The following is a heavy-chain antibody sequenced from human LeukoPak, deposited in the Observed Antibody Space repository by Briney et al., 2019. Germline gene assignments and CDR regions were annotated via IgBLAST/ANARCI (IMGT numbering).Heavy chain of an antibody. CDR2: IIPIFGTA. J-gene: IGHJ4*02. CDR1: GGTFSSYA. D-gene: IGHD1-26*01. V-gene: IGHV1-69*05. Sequence: SVKVSCKASGGTFSSYAISWVRQAPGHGLEWMGGIIPIFGTANYAQKFHGRVTITTDESTSTAYMELSSLRSEDTAVYYCASRGSWGGNYFDYWGQGTLVTVSS. CDR3: ASRGSWGGNYFDY.